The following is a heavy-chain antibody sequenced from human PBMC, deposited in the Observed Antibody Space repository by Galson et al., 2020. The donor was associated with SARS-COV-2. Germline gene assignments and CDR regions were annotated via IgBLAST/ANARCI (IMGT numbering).Heavy chain of an antibody. CDR3: ARADTYSGTYSRAFDI. Sequence: ASETLSLTCAVSGGSISSPNWRSWVRQSPGEGLAWIGEIYHNGNTDYNPSLKSRVTISVDKSKNQFSLRLTSVTAADTAIYYCARADTYSGTYSRAFDIWGQGTMVTVSS. CDR1: GGSISSPNW. V-gene: IGHV4-4*02. J-gene: IGHJ3*02. CDR2: IYHNGNT. D-gene: IGHD1-26*01.